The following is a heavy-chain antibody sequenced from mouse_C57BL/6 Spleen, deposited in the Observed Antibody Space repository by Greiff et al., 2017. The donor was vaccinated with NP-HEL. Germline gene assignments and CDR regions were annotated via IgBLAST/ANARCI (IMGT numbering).Heavy chain of an antibody. CDR1: GFTFSDSY. V-gene: IGHV5-12*01. J-gene: IGHJ4*01. D-gene: IGHD2-2*01. CDR3: ARPGGVTTDYAMDY. CDR2: ISTGGGST. Sequence: EVMLVESGGGLVQPGGSLKLSCAASGFTFSDSYMYWVRPTPEKRLEWVAYISTGGGSTSYPDTVKGRFTISRDNAKNTLYLQMSRLKSEDTAMYYYARPGGVTTDYAMDYWGQGTSVTVSS.